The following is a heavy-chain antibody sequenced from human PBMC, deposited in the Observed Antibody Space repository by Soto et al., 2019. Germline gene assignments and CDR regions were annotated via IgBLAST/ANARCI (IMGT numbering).Heavy chain of an antibody. CDR2: IIPIFGTA. CDR3: ALWGFRDGNNSKYNYSGMDV. CDR1: GGTFNRYT. Sequence: VQLVQSGAEVKKPGSSVKLSCKASGGTFNRYTISWVRQAPGQGLEWMGGIIPIFGTANYAQKVQGRVAIIADESTSAADMELRSLRSEDTAVYYCALWGFRDGNNSKYNYSGMDVWGQGTTVTVYS. D-gene: IGHD1-1*01. V-gene: IGHV1-69*01. J-gene: IGHJ6*02.